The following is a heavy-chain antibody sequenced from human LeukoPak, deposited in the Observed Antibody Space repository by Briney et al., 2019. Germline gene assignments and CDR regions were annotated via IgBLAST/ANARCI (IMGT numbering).Heavy chain of an antibody. CDR2: IYISGSA. J-gene: IGHJ4*02. V-gene: IGHV4-4*07. CDR1: GASINSHY. Sequence: SETLSLTCTVSGASINSHYWSWIRQPAGKGLEWIGRIYISGSANYNSSLQSRVTMSVDTSKNQFSLKLSTVTAADTAVYYCARALNPLPGTYYFDYWGQGTLVTVSS. CDR3: ARALNPLPGTYYFDY. D-gene: IGHD2-15*01.